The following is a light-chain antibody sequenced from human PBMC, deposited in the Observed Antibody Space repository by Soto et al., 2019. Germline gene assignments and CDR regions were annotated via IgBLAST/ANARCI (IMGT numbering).Light chain of an antibody. Sequence: EIVLTQSPGTLSLSPGERATLSCRASQSLSNNIYLAWYQQKPGQAPRLLIYGASSRTTGIPNRFSGSGSGKDFTLTITSLAPEDFAVYYCRQRSKWLRFNFGTGTKVDI. CDR2: GAS. CDR1: QSLSNNIY. V-gene: IGKV3D-20*02. J-gene: IGKJ3*01. CDR3: RQRSKWLRFN.